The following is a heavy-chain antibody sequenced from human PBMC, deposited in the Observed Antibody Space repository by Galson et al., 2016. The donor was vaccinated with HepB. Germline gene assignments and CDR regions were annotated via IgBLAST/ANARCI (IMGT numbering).Heavy chain of an antibody. V-gene: IGHV3-21*01. CDR3: ARVSPVDYYYYMDV. Sequence: SLRLSCAASTFTFSDYSMNWVRQAPGKGLEWVSFISGRSSYKYYADSVEGRFTVSRDNAKNSLYLQMNSLRAEDTAVYYCARVSPVDYYYYMDVWGRGTTVTVS. J-gene: IGHJ6*03. CDR2: ISGRSSYK. CDR1: TFTFSDYS.